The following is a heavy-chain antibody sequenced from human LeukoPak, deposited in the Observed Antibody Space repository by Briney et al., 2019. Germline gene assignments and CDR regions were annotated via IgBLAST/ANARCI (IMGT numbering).Heavy chain of an antibody. J-gene: IGHJ4*02. D-gene: IGHD2-2*02. CDR1: GLTFSRYW. V-gene: IGHV3-7*01. CDR3: ARNQAPIDY. Sequence: AGSVRLSCAASGLTFSRYWMSWVRQAPGKGLEWVAKIKQDGSEKYYVDSVKDRFTISRDSAKNSLYRQMNSLSAEDRAVYYCARNQAPIDYWGEGTLVTVSS. CDR2: IKQDGSEK.